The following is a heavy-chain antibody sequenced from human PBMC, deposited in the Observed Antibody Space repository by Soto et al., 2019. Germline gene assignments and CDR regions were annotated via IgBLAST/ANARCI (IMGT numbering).Heavy chain of an antibody. CDR3: ARVPLGIDYYDSSGYYSSGFDY. CDR1: GCTFSSYA. Sequence: ASVKVSCTASGCTFSSYAISLVRHAPGQAVEWMGGIIPLFGTANYAQKFQGRVTITADKSTSTAYMELSSLRSEDTAVYYCARVPLGIDYYDSSGYYSSGFDYWGQATPVTASS. V-gene: IGHV1-69*06. J-gene: IGHJ4*02. CDR2: IIPLFGTA. D-gene: IGHD3-22*01.